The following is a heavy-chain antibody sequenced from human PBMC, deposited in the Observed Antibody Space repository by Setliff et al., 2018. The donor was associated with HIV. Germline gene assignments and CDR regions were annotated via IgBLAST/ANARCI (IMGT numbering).Heavy chain of an antibody. Sequence: SETLSLTCIVSGVSTSSSSYYWGWVRQPPGKGLEWIGGIYYTGSPFYNPSLKSRVTISVDTSNNQFSLKLSSVTAADTAVYYCARGGGTSSPIDYHYYIDVWGKGTTVTVSS. V-gene: IGHV4-39*01. CDR2: IYYTGSP. CDR1: GVSTSSSSYY. CDR3: ARGGGTSSPIDYHYYIDV. D-gene: IGHD6-6*01. J-gene: IGHJ6*03.